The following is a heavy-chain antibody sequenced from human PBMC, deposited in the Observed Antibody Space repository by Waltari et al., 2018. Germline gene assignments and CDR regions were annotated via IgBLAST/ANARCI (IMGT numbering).Heavy chain of an antibody. D-gene: IGHD6-19*01. CDR1: GFTFTRYE. CDR2: ISSTGNTL. CDR3: ARDSYTTGWGDQ. Sequence: DVQLVESGAGLVQPGGSLTLPCFVSGFTFTRYEMNWLRQAPGKGLEWISFISSTGNTLNYADSVKGRFTVSRDNAKNSLFLHMNDLRAEDTAVYYCARDSYTTGWGDQWGQGTLVSV. J-gene: IGHJ4*02. V-gene: IGHV3-48*03.